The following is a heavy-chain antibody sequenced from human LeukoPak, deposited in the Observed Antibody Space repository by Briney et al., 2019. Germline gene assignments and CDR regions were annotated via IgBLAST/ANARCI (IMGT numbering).Heavy chain of an antibody. J-gene: IGHJ5*02. CDR2: IYSSGSA. CDR3: ARMVTGWPNWIDP. Sequence: GGSLRLSCAASGFTVSSNYMSWVRQAPGKGPEWVSVIYSSGSAYSADSVKGRFTMSRDTSKNTLYLQMNSLRAEDTAVYYCARMVTGWPNWIDPWGQGTLVTVSS. D-gene: IGHD6-19*01. CDR1: GFTVSSNY. V-gene: IGHV3-66*01.